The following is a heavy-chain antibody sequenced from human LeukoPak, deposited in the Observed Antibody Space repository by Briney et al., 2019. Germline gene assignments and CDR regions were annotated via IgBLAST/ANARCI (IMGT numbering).Heavy chain of an antibody. CDR1: GFTFSSYW. Sequence: PGGSLRLSCAASGFTFSSYWMSWVRRAPGKGLEWVANIKQDGSEKYYVDSVKGRFTISRDNAKNSLYLQMNSLRAEDTAVYYCARDPRLNYDILTGHFDYWGQGTLVTVSS. J-gene: IGHJ4*02. CDR2: IKQDGSEK. CDR3: ARDPRLNYDILTGHFDY. V-gene: IGHV3-7*01. D-gene: IGHD3-9*01.